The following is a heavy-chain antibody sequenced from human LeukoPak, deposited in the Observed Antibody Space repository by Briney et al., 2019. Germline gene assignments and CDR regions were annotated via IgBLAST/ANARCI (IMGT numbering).Heavy chain of an antibody. D-gene: IGHD3-3*01. CDR2: ISYDGSNK. J-gene: IGHJ5*02. V-gene: IGHV3-30-3*01. CDR3: ARGKRITIFGVVIKRSWFDP. CDR1: GFTFSSYA. Sequence: PGRSLRLSCAASGFTFSSYAMHWVRQAPGKGLEWVAVISYDGSNKYYADSVKGRFTISRDNSKNTLYLQMNSLRAEDTAVYYCARGKRITIFGVVIKRSWFDPWGQGTLVTVSS.